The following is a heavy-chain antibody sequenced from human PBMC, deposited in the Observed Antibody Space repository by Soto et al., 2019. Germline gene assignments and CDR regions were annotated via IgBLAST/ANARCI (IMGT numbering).Heavy chain of an antibody. D-gene: IGHD3-16*01. Sequence: ASVKVSCKASGYTFTSYGISWVRQAPGQGLEWMGWISAYNGNTNYAQKLQGRVTMTTDTSTSTAYMELRSLRSDDTAVYYCARSKITFGGRRDSFDYWGQGTLVTVSS. V-gene: IGHV1-18*04. CDR1: GYTFTSYG. CDR3: ARSKITFGGRRDSFDY. J-gene: IGHJ4*02. CDR2: ISAYNGNT.